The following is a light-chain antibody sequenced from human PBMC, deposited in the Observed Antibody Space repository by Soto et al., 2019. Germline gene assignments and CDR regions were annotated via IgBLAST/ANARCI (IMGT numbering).Light chain of an antibody. CDR2: VNSDGSH. V-gene: IGLV4-69*01. CDR1: IGHSTYA. CDR3: QTWGTGINWV. Sequence: QPVLTQSPSASASLGASVRLTCTLSIGHSTYAIAWHQQQPEKGPRYLMKVNSDGSHNKGDGIPDRFSGSSSGAERYLTISSLQSEDEADYHCQTWGTGINWVFGGGTKLTVL. J-gene: IGLJ3*02.